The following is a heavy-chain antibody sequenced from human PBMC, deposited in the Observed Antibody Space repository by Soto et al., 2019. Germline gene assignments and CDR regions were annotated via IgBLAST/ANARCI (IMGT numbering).Heavy chain of an antibody. CDR2: IYYSGST. J-gene: IGHJ3*02. CDR1: GGSISSYY. CDR3: ARSGYCSGGSCYFSPHAFDI. D-gene: IGHD2-15*01. V-gene: IGHV4-59*01. Sequence: SETLSLTCTVSGGSISSYYWSWIRQPPGKGLEWIGYIYYSGSTNYNPSLKSRVTISVDTSKNQFSLKLSSVTAADTAVYYCARSGYCSGGSCYFSPHAFDIWGQGTMVTVSS.